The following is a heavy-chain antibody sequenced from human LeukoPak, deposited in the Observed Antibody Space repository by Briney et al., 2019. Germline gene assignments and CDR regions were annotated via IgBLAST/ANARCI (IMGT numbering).Heavy chain of an antibody. CDR2: ITWDGGST. CDR3: AKSRRGYNAVFDY. CDR1: GLTFDDYA. J-gene: IGHJ4*02. D-gene: IGHD5-18*01. V-gene: IGHV3-43D*03. Sequence: GGSLRLSCAASGLTFDDYAMTWVRQAPGKGLEWVSLITWDGGSTYYADSVKGRFTISRDSSKKSLYLQMSSLRGEDTALYYCAKSRRGYNAVFDYWGQGTQVTVSS.